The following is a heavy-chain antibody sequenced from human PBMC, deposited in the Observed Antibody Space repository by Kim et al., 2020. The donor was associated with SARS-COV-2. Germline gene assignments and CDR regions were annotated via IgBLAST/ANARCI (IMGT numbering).Heavy chain of an antibody. Sequence: SYAKKFQGRVTMTSDTSTSTVYMELSSLRSEDTGVYYCARRVDDGSWHDYWGQGTLVTVSS. CDR3: ARRVDDGSWHDY. J-gene: IGHJ4*02. V-gene: IGHV1-46*01. D-gene: IGHD6-13*01.